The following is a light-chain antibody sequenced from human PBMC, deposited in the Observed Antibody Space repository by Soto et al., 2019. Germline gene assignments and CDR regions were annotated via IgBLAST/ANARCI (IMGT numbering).Light chain of an antibody. J-gene: IGKJ1*01. CDR3: QQYGILCWT. CDR2: GAS. CDR1: QNVDSDY. V-gene: IGKV3-20*01. Sequence: EIVLTQSPGTLSLSPGERATLSCRASQNVDSDYLAWYQQKPGQAPRIIIFGASGRATGMPDMFSGSGSGTDFALTISSREPEDYAVYYCQQYGILCWTWAQGPKVQLK.